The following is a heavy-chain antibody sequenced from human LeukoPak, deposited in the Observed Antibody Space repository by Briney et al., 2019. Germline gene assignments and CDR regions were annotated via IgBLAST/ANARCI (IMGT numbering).Heavy chain of an antibody. CDR3: ARESYSGRTFDY. J-gene: IGHJ4*02. CDR1: GGSIRSSSYY. CDR2: VYYSGRT. Sequence: SETLSLTCTVSGGSIRSSSYYWGWIRQPPGKGLEWIGSVYYSGRTYYNPSPKSRVTISVDTSKNQLSLKLSSVTAADTAVFYCARESYSGRTFDYWGQGTLVTVSS. V-gene: IGHV4-39*02. D-gene: IGHD1-26*01.